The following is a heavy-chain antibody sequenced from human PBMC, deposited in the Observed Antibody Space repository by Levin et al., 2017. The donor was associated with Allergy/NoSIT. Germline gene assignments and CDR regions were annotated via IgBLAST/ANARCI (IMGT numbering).Heavy chain of an antibody. Sequence: GESLKISCAASGFSFSSYAMSWVRQAPGKGLEWVSGIRSSGGTTDYADSVKGRFTISRDNTKNTLYLQMNSLRAEDTGVYYCAKLGATLGGLGYWGQGTLVTVSS. CDR1: GFSFSSYA. V-gene: IGHV3-23*01. CDR2: IRSSGGTT. CDR3: AKLGATLGGLGY. J-gene: IGHJ4*02. D-gene: IGHD3-16*01.